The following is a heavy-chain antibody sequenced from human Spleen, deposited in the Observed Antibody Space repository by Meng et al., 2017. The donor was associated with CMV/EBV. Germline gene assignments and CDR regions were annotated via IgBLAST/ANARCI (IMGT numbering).Heavy chain of an antibody. CDR3: ARVAYSNWFDP. CDR2: INHSGST. Sequence: QGQLQQWGAGLLKPSETLSLTCAVYGGSFSGYYWSWIRQPPGKGLEWIGEINHSGSTNYNPSLKSRVTISVDTSKNQFSLKLSSVTAADTAVYYCARVAYSNWFDPWGQGTLVTVSS. CDR1: GGSFSGYY. V-gene: IGHV4-34*01. D-gene: IGHD4-11*01. J-gene: IGHJ5*02.